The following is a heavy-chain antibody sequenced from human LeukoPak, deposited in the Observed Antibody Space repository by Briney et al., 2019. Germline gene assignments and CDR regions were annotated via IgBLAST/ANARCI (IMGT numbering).Heavy chain of an antibody. Sequence: PGASLRLSCAASGFTFSNYGMTWVRQAPGKGLEWVSAISESGVTTYYADSVKGRFTISRDNSKNTLYLRMNSLRADDTAVYFCAKDPDVADYYYYGMDVWGQGTTVTVSS. CDR1: GFTFSNYG. V-gene: IGHV3-23*01. CDR2: ISESGVTT. CDR3: AKDPDVADYYYYGMDV. J-gene: IGHJ6*02.